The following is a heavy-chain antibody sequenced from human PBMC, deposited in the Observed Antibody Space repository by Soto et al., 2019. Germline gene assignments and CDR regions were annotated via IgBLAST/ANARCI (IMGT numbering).Heavy chain of an antibody. Sequence: GGSLRLSCTASGFTVSNNYMTWVRQPPGKGLEWVSIIYTSGAAYYADSVKGRFTISRDRSQNTVFLQMNNLTAQDTAIYYCARTPFITATYAYYFAYWGQGTLVTVSS. CDR1: GFTVSNNY. V-gene: IGHV3-53*01. CDR3: ARTPFITATYAYYFAY. J-gene: IGHJ4*02. CDR2: IYTSGAA. D-gene: IGHD3-22*01.